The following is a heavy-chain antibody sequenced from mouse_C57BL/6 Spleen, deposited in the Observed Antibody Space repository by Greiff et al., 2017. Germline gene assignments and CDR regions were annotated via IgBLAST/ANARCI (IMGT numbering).Heavy chain of an antibody. CDR1: GYTFTDYE. V-gene: IGHV1-15*01. Sequence: QVQLQQSGAELVRPGASVTLSCKASGYTFTDYEMHWVKQTPVHGLDWIGAIDPETGGTAYNQKFKGKAILTADKSSSTAYMELRSLTSEDSAVYYCTRYGKGAMDYWGQGTSVTVSS. CDR3: TRYGKGAMDY. CDR2: IDPETGGT. D-gene: IGHD1-1*01. J-gene: IGHJ4*01.